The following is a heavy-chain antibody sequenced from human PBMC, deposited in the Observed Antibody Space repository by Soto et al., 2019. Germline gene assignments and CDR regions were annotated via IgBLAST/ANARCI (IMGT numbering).Heavy chain of an antibody. CDR1: GFTFSSYG. J-gene: IGHJ4*02. CDR2: IWYDGSNK. CDR3: ARGDPPLGFDY. Sequence: QVQLVESGGGVVQPGRSLRLSCAASGFTFSSYGMHWVRQAPGKGLEWVAVIWYDGSNKYYADSVKGRFTISRDNSKNTLYLQMSSLRAEDTAVYYCARGDPPLGFDYWGQGTLVTVSS. V-gene: IGHV3-33*01.